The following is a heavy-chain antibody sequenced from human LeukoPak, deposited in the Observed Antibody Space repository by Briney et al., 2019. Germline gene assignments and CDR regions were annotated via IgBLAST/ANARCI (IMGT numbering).Heavy chain of an antibody. D-gene: IGHD2-15*01. V-gene: IGHV4-4*09. J-gene: IGHJ4*02. CDR3: AIYVRHCRDGSCYTFDY. CDR2: IYSNGDT. Sequence: SETLSLTCSVSGGSINDYYWTWIRQPPGKRLEWIGYIYSNGDTNYNPSLKRRVTISTDESKNQFSLKLNSATAADAAVYYCAIYVRHCRDGSCYTFDYWGQGSLVTVSS. CDR1: GGSINDYY.